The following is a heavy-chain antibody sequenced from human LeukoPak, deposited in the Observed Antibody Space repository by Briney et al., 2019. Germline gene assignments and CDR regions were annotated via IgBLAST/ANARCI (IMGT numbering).Heavy chain of an antibody. Sequence: GASVNVSCKASGYTFTAYYMHWVRQAPGQGLEWMGWINPNSGGTKYAQKFQGRVTMTRDTSISTASMELSRLISDDTAVYYCARDIHYGSGSQAWFDPWGQGTLVTVSS. V-gene: IGHV1-2*02. CDR3: ARDIHYGSGSQAWFDP. CDR2: INPNSGGT. D-gene: IGHD3-10*01. J-gene: IGHJ5*02. CDR1: GYTFTAYY.